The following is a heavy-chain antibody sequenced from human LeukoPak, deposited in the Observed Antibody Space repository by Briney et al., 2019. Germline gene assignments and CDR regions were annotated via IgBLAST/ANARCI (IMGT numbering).Heavy chain of an antibody. CDR2: INPSGGST. V-gene: IGHV1-46*01. CDR1: GYTFTSYY. J-gene: IGHJ6*02. D-gene: IGHD6-19*01. CDR3: ARRSPISGHTRYYYYGMDA. Sequence: ASVKVSCKASGYTFTSYYMHWVRQAPGQGLEWMGIINPSGGSTSYAQKFQGRVTMTRDTSTSTVYMELSSLRSEDTAVYYCARRSPISGHTRYYYYGMDAWGQGTTVTVSS.